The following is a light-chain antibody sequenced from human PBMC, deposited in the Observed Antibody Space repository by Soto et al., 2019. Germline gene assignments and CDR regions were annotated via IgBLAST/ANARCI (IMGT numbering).Light chain of an antibody. CDR1: QSFSTSY. Sequence: EIVLTQSPCTLSLSPWERATLSCSATQSFSTSYVAWYQQKFGQAPRLLIYDAFIRSTGIPDRFGASGSGTAFTLPMPTLAPEDFGVYYSNQYTTFGQGTRLEIK. CDR3: NQYTT. CDR2: DAF. J-gene: IGKJ5*01. V-gene: IGKV3-20*01.